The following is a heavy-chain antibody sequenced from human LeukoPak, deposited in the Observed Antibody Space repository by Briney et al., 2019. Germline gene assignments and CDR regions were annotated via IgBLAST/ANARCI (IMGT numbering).Heavy chain of an antibody. J-gene: IGHJ4*02. CDR3: ARGLKPYCTNGVCYTGDF. Sequence: SETLSLTCGVYGGSLSGFYWNWIRQPPGKGLEWNGEMNPSGRTTYNPSLKSRVSMSLDTSKNQFSLKLSSVTAADTAVYYCARGLKPYCTNGVCYTGDFWGQGTLVTVSP. CDR2: MNPSGRT. V-gene: IGHV4-34*01. D-gene: IGHD2-8*01. CDR1: GGSLSGFY.